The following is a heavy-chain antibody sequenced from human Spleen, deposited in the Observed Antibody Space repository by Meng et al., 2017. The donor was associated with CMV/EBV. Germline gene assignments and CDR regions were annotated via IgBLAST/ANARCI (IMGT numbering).Heavy chain of an antibody. CDR1: SVISGAYY. Sequence: SVISGAYYWSWIRQPPGKGMEWIGHLYYSGDNDYRPYLRIRVTISVDTSKNQFSLSLRSVTAADTAVYFCARVKWGDDSGLFYFDYWGRGTLVTVSS. J-gene: IGHJ4*02. CDR3: ARVKWGDDSGLFYFDY. CDR2: LYYSGDN. D-gene: IGHD3-22*01. V-gene: IGHV4-61*08.